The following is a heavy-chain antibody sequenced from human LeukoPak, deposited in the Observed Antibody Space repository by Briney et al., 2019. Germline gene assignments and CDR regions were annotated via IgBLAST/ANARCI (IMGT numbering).Heavy chain of an antibody. J-gene: IGHJ4*02. D-gene: IGHD6-6*01. CDR3: AKDMGSSSWALDY. V-gene: IGHV3-30*02. CDR2: MSSDGSKT. Sequence: GGSLRLSCAASGFTFSSYGMHWVRQAPGKGLEWVAFMSSDGSKTHYVDSVKGRFTISRGKSKNTLYLQMNSLRTEDTAVYYCAKDMGSSSWALDYWGQGTLVIVSS. CDR1: GFTFSSYG.